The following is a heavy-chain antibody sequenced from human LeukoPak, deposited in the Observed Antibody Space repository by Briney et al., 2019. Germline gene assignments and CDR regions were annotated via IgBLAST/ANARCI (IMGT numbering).Heavy chain of an antibody. CDR2: IKQDGSEK. CDR1: GFTFSSYW. Sequence: GGSLRLSCAASGFTFSSYWMSWVRQDPGKGLEWVANIKQDGSEKYYVDSVKGRFTISRDNAKNSLYLQMNSLRAEDTAVYYCARVGRSSSSGYYYYYMDVWGKGTTVTVSS. D-gene: IGHD6-6*01. V-gene: IGHV3-7*01. CDR3: ARVGRSSSSGYYYYYMDV. J-gene: IGHJ6*03.